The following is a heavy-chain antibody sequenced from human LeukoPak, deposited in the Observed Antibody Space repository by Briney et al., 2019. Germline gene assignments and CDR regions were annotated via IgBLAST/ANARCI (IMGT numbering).Heavy chain of an antibody. CDR1: GFTFSSYW. D-gene: IGHD3-22*01. V-gene: IGHV3-74*01. Sequence: GGSLRLSCAASGFTFSSYWMHWVRQAPGKGLVWVSRINSDGSSTSYADSVKGRFTISRDNAKNTLYLQMDRLRVEDTAVYYCVKDGDIVVVITFDYWGQGTLVTVSS. CDR3: VKDGDIVVVITFDY. CDR2: INSDGSST. J-gene: IGHJ4*02.